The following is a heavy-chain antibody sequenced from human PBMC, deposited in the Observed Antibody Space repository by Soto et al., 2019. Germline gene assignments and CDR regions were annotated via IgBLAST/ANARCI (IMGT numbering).Heavy chain of an antibody. CDR2: ISNDGSNQ. V-gene: IGHV3-30-3*02. CDR1: GFTFNTYA. CDR3: AKDGPVGAGAFDI. Sequence: PGGSLRLSCAASGFTFNTYAMFWVRQAPGKGLEWVAVISNDGSNQYYGDSVKGRFTISRDNSKNTLYLQMNSLRREDTAVYYCAKDGPVGAGAFDIWAQGTMVTVSS. J-gene: IGHJ3*02. D-gene: IGHD1-26*01.